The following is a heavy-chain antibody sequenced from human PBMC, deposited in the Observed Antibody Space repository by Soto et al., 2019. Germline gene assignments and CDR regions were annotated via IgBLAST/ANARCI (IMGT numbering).Heavy chain of an antibody. CDR1: GFTFSSNA. J-gene: IGHJ4*02. CDR3: AKSLRGVIIDFDY. D-gene: IGHD3-10*01. Sequence: EVQLLESGGGLVQPGGSLRLSCAASGFTFSSNAMSWVRQAPGKGLEWVSAISGSGGSTYYADSVKGRFTISRDNSKNTLYLQMNSLRAEDTAIYYCAKSLRGVIIDFDYWGQGTLVTVSS. V-gene: IGHV3-23*01. CDR2: ISGSGGST.